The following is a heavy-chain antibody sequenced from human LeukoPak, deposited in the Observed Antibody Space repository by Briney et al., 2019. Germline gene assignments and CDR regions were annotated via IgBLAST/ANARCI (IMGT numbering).Heavy chain of an antibody. CDR3: ARLTIFGVDPVGYFDY. CDR2: IYYSGST. V-gene: IGHV4-59*01. CDR1: GGSISSYY. D-gene: IGHD3-3*01. Sequence: SETLSLTCTVSGGSISSYYWSWIRQPPGKGLEWIGYIYYSGSTNYNPSLKSRVTISVDTSKNQFSLKLSSVTAADTAVYYCARLTIFGVDPVGYFDYWGQGTLVTVSS. J-gene: IGHJ4*02.